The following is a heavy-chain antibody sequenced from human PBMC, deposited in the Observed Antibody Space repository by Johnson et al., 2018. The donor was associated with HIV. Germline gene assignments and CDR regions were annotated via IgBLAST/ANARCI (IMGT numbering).Heavy chain of an antibody. J-gene: IGHJ3*02. CDR1: GFTFSTYG. D-gene: IGHD1-26*01. Sequence: VRLVESGGGVVQPGRSLSLSCAASGFTFSTYGMHWVRQAPGKGLEWVSGISWNRGSIGYADSVKGRFTISRDNAKNSLYLQMNSLRAEDTALYYCAKDILVGAMGGAFDIWGQGTMVTVSS. CDR2: ISWNRGSI. CDR3: AKDILVGAMGGAFDI. V-gene: IGHV3-9*01.